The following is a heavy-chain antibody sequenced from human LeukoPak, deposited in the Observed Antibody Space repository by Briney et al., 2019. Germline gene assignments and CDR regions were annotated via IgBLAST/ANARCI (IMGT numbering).Heavy chain of an antibody. J-gene: IGHJ4*02. CDR3: ASDGYSGSSH. Sequence: PGGALRLSCVSSGFIFDDHGMSWVRQAPGKGLEGVSGINWNGCSTGYADSVKGRFTISGDNAKNSLYLQMNSLRAEDTALYYCASDGYSGSSHWGQGTLVIVSS. V-gene: IGHV3-20*04. D-gene: IGHD1-26*01. CDR2: INWNGCST. CDR1: GFIFDDHG.